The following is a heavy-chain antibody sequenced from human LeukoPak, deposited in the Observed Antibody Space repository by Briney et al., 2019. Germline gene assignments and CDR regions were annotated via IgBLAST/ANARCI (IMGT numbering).Heavy chain of an antibody. CDR1: GYTFTSYG. Sequence: GASVKVSCKASGYTFTSYGISWVRQAPGQGLEWMGWISAYNGNTNYAQKLQGRVTMTTDTSTSTAYMELRSLRSDDTAVYYCARDRPIYVWGSYRYTGLPGDWGQGTLVTVSS. CDR2: ISAYNGNT. CDR3: ARDRPIYVWGSYRYTGLPGD. J-gene: IGHJ4*02. V-gene: IGHV1-18*01. D-gene: IGHD3-16*02.